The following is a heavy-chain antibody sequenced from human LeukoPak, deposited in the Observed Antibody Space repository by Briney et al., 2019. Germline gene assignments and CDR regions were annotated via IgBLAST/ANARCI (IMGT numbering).Heavy chain of an antibody. J-gene: IGHJ4*02. Sequence: GGSLRLSCAASGFTFSSYGMSWVRQAPGKGLEWVSAISGSGGSTYYADSVRGRFTISRDNSKNTLYLQMNSLRAEDTAVYYCAKGDQPLLYGGAFDFWGQGTLLAVSS. V-gene: IGHV3-23*01. CDR3: AKGDQPLLYGGAFDF. D-gene: IGHD2-2*02. CDR2: ISGSGGST. CDR1: GFTFSSYG.